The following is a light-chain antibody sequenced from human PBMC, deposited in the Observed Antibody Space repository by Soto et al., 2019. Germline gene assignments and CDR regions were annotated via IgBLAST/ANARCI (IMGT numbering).Light chain of an antibody. CDR1: SSNIGAGYD. Sequence: QSVLTQPPSVSGAPGQRVTISCTGSSSNIGAGYDVYWYQHLPGTAPKLLIYDNNNRPSGVPDRFSGSKSGTSASLAITGLQTEDEADYYCQSYDSSLRAYVFGTGTKLTVL. CDR2: DNN. CDR3: QSYDSSLRAYV. V-gene: IGLV1-40*01. J-gene: IGLJ1*01.